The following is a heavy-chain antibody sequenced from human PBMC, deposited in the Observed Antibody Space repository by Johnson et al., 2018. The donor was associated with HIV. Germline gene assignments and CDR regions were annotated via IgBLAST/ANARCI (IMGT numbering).Heavy chain of an antibody. D-gene: IGHD4-17*01. CDR2: INWNGDTT. Sequence: EQLVESGGGVVQPGRSLRLSCAASGFTFSSYGMHWVRQAPGKGLEWVSGINWNGDTTTYADSVKGRFTVSRDNAKRSLYLQLSNLRAEDTALYYCATLTVRSRAFDLWGQGTLVTVSS. CDR1: GFTFSSYG. J-gene: IGHJ3*01. V-gene: IGHV3-20*04. CDR3: ATLTVRSRAFDL.